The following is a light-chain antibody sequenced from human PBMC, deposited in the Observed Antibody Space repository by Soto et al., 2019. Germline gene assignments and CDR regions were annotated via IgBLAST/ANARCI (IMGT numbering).Light chain of an antibody. CDR1: SGYSNYK. V-gene: IGLV9-49*01. CDR2: VGTGGIVG. J-gene: IGLJ2*01. CDR3: GADHGSGSNFVVV. Sequence: QLVLTQPPSASASLGASVTLTCTLSSGYSNYKVDWYQQRPGKGPRFVMRVGTGGIVGSKGDGIPDRFSVLGSGLNRYLTIKNIQEEDESDYQCGADHGSGSNFVVVFGGGTKRTFL.